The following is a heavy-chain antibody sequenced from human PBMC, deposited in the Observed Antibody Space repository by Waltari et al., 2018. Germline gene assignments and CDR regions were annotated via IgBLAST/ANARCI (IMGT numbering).Heavy chain of an antibody. D-gene: IGHD6-13*01. V-gene: IGHV3-48*03. Sequence: EVQLVESGGGLVKPGGSLGLSCSASGFTFSSYKIHWVRQAPGKGLEWVSYISSSGSTIYYADSVKGRFTISRDNAKNSLYLQMNSLRAEDTAVYYCARGYSSSWYSPPIDYWGQGTLVTVSS. CDR1: GFTFSSYK. J-gene: IGHJ4*02. CDR2: ISSSGSTI. CDR3: ARGYSSSWYSPPIDY.